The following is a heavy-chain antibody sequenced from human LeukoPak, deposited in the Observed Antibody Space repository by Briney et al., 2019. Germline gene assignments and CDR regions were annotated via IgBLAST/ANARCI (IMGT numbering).Heavy chain of an antibody. Sequence: PGGSLRLSCAASGFTVSSNYMSWVRQAPGKGLEWVSVIYSGGSTYYADSVKGRFTISRDNSKNTLYLQMNSLRAEDTAVYYCARDSIRVGTAMVYYYYGMDVWGQGTTVTVSS. D-gene: IGHD5-18*01. CDR3: ARDSIRVGTAMVYYYYGMDV. CDR2: IYSGGST. J-gene: IGHJ6*02. CDR1: GFTVSSNY. V-gene: IGHV3-66*01.